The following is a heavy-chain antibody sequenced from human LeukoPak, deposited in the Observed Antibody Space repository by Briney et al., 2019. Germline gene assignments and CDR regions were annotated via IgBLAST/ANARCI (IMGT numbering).Heavy chain of an antibody. J-gene: IGHJ4*02. Sequence: NPSETLSLTCTVSGVSVGSGGYYWSWIRQPPGKGLEWIGYFYYSGSSNYNPSLKSRVTISVDTSKNQFSLKLSSVTAADTAVYYCARGATQDYWGQGTLVTVSS. CDR3: ARGATQDY. CDR2: FYYSGSS. V-gene: IGHV4-61*08. CDR1: GVSVGSGGYY.